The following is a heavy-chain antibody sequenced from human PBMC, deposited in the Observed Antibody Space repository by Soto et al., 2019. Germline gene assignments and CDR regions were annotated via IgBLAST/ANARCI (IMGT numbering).Heavy chain of an antibody. J-gene: IGHJ6*02. CDR2: IKSKTDGGTT. V-gene: IGHV3-15*07. D-gene: IGHD3-16*01. CDR1: GFTFSNAW. CDR3: TTVVGVTLADYYYYGMDV. Sequence: LSLTCAASGFTFSNAWMNWVRQAPGKGLEWVGRIKSKTDGGTTDYAAPVKGRFTISRDDSKNTLYLQMNSLKTEDTAVYYCTTVVGVTLADYYYYGMDVWGQGTTVTVSS.